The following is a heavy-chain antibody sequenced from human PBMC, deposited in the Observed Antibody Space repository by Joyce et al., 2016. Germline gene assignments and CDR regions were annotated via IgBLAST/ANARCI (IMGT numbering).Heavy chain of an antibody. J-gene: IGHJ4*02. D-gene: IGHD2-2*01. V-gene: IGHV3-48*03. CDR1: GIIFSNKE. CDR2: INSYDSRI. Sequence: EVQLVESGGGLVQPGGSLRLSCAAFGIIFSNKEMKWVRQAPGKGLEWVSSINSYDSRIHYADTVRGRFTIAGDNARNSLYLEMNSLRDEDTAIYYCTTPSCANWGQGSLVTVSS. CDR3: TTPSCAN.